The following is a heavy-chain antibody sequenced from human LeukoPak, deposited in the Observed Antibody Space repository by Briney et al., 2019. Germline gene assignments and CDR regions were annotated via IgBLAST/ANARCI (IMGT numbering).Heavy chain of an antibody. CDR3: VRGNYYDSSGYYPEAFDI. CDR1: GSTFTGYY. J-gene: IGHJ3*02. D-gene: IGHD3-22*01. Sequence: ASVKLSCKASGSTFTGYYMHWVRQAPGQGLEWMGWINPNSGGTNYAQKFQGRVTMTRDTSISTAYMELSRLRSDDTAVYYCVRGNYYDSSGYYPEAFDIWGQGTMVTVSS. V-gene: IGHV1-2*02. CDR2: INPNSGGT.